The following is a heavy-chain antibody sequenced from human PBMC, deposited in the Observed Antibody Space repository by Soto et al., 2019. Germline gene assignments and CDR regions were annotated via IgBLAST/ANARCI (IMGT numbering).Heavy chain of an antibody. Sequence: GESLKISCKGSGYSFTSYWIGWVRQMPGKGLEWMGIIYPGDSDTRYSPSFQGQVTISTDKSISTAYLQWGSLKASDTSVFYCASPRCCSGGSCYYYYGMDVWVQGTTVTVSS. V-gene: IGHV5-51*01. CDR1: GYSFTSYW. J-gene: IGHJ6*02. CDR3: ASPRCCSGGSCYYYYGMDV. CDR2: IYPGDSDT. D-gene: IGHD2-15*01.